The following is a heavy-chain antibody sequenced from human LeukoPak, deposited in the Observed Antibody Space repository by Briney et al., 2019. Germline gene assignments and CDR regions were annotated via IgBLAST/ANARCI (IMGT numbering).Heavy chain of an antibody. Sequence: PSETLSLTCAVYGGSFSGYYWSWIRQPPGKGLEWIGEINHSGSTNYNPSLKSRVTISVDTSKNQFSLKLSSVTAADTAVYYCARLSAGTVLRYFDWLPSGYYYYMDVWGKGTTVTISS. V-gene: IGHV4-34*01. J-gene: IGHJ6*03. CDR1: GGSFSGYY. CDR3: ARLSAGTVLRYFDWLPSGYYYYMDV. D-gene: IGHD3-9*01. CDR2: INHSGST.